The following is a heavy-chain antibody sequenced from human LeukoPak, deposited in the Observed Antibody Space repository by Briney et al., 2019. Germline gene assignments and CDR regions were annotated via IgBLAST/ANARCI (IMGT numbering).Heavy chain of an antibody. Sequence: ASVKVSCKASGCTFTSYYMHWVRQAPGQGLEWMGIINPSGGSTSYAQKFQGRVTMTRDMSTSTVYMELSSLRSEDTAVYYCARGGRIAVAGAAPRDWYFDLWGRGTLVTVSS. CDR3: ARGGRIAVAGAAPRDWYFDL. J-gene: IGHJ2*01. CDR2: INPSGGST. V-gene: IGHV1-46*01. D-gene: IGHD6-19*01. CDR1: GCTFTSYY.